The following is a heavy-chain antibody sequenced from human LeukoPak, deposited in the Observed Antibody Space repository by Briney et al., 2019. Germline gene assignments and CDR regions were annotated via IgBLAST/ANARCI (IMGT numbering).Heavy chain of an antibody. CDR3: AREATILGYSSGRYDFDY. D-gene: IGHD6-19*01. J-gene: IGHJ4*02. V-gene: IGHV4-39*07. Sequence: PSETLSLTCTVSGGSISSSSYYWGWIRQPPGKGLEWIGSIYYSGSTYYNPSLKSRVTISVDTSKNQFSLKLSSVTAADTAVYYCAREATILGYSSGRYDFDYWGQGTLVTVSS. CDR2: IYYSGST. CDR1: GGSISSSSYY.